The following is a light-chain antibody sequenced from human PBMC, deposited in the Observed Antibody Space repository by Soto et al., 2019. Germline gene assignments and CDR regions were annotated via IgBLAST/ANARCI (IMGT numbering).Light chain of an antibody. Sequence: QSALTQPASVSGSHLQSITISCTGTSSDVGGYNYVSWYQQHPGKAPKLMIYDVSNRPAGVSNRFSGSKSGNTASLTISGLQAEDEADYYCSSYTSSSTPWVFGTGTKVTVL. CDR2: DVS. CDR1: SSDVGGYNY. V-gene: IGLV2-14*01. J-gene: IGLJ1*01. CDR3: SSYTSSSTPWV.